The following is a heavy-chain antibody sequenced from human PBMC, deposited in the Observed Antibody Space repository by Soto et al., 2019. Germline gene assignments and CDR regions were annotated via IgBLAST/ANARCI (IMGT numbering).Heavy chain of an antibody. CDR1: GFTFSPYT. V-gene: IGHV3-30-3*01. J-gene: IGHJ4*02. CDR3: ARGGGFCGADCYKGGIDY. D-gene: IGHD2-21*02. CDR2: ISYDGSDK. Sequence: QVQLVESGGGVGQPGRSLRLSCAASGFTFSPYTMHWVRQTPGKGLEWVAVISYDGSDKNYADSVRGRFTISRDNSKNTLFWQMNSMRAEDTAIYYCARGGGFCGADCYKGGIDYWGQGALVTVSS.